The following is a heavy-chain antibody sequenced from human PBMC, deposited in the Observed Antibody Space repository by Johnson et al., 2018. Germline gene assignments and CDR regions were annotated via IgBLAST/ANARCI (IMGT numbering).Heavy chain of an antibody. CDR3: ARERPGPDGYFYY. CDR2: INWTAGSK. CDR1: GFTFQDYG. V-gene: IGHV3-20*04. Sequence: VQLVESGGSVVRPGGSLRLSCAASGFTFQDYGMSWVRQAPGKGLEWVAGINWTAGSKGYAESVKGRFTVSSDNAKNTLYLKMNSLRVADTALYYCARERPGPDGYFYYWGRGTLVTVSS. J-gene: IGHJ4*02.